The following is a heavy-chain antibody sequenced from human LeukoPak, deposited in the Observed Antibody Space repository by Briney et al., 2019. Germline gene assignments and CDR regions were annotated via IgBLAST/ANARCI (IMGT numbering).Heavy chain of an antibody. CDR1: GFTFSSYA. V-gene: IGHV3-23*01. Sequence: GGSLRLSCAASGFTFSSYAMSWVRQAPGKGLEWVSAISGSGGSTYYADSVKGRFTISRDNSKNTLYLQMNSLRAEDTAVYYCAKARTPSSSEYYFDYWGQGTLVTVSS. D-gene: IGHD6-13*01. CDR2: ISGSGGST. J-gene: IGHJ4*02. CDR3: AKARTPSSSEYYFDY.